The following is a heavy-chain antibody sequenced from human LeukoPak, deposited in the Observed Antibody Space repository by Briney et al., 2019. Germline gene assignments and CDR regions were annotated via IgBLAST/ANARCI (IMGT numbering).Heavy chain of an antibody. CDR1: GFTFSHYY. CDR3: ARDQGIAAALDY. Sequence: GGSLRLSCAASGFTFSHYYMSWIRQAPGRGLEWVSYISSSSSYTNYADSVKGRFTISRDNAKNSLYLQMNSLRAEDTAVYYCARDQGIAAALDYWGHGTLVTVSS. CDR2: ISSSSSYT. J-gene: IGHJ4*01. V-gene: IGHV3-11*06. D-gene: IGHD6-13*01.